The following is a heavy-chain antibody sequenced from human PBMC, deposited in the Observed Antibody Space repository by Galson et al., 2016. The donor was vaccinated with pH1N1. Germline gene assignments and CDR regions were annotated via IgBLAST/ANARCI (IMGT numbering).Heavy chain of an antibody. CDR3: TTDDYYVSGTYYPGFDS. D-gene: IGHD3-10*01. Sequence: SLRLSCAASGFIFSNYAISWVRQAPGKGLEWVSVVSGDATRTCYADSVKGRFTISRDNSKNTLYLQMNSLKTEDTAMYYCTTDDYYVSGTYYPGFDSWGQGT. J-gene: IGHJ4*02. CDR2: VSGDATRT. CDR1: GFIFSNYA. V-gene: IGHV3-23*01.